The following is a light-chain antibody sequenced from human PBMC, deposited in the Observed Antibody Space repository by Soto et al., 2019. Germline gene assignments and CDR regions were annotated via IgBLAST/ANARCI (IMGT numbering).Light chain of an antibody. J-gene: IGKJ4*01. CDR1: QSVSSSY. V-gene: IGKV3-20*01. CDR2: GAS. CDR3: QQYGSSPLT. Sequence: EILLTQSPGALSLSSGERATLSCLASQSVSSSYLAWYQQKPGQAPRLLVYGASSRATGIPDRFSGSGSGTDFTLTISRLEHEDFAVYYCQQYGSSPLTFGAGTKVDIK.